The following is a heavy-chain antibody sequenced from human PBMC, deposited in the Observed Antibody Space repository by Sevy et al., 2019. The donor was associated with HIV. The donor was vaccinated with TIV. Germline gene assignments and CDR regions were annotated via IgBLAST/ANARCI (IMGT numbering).Heavy chain of an antibody. Sequence: GGSLRLSCAASGFTFSSYAMSWVRQAPGKGLEWVSCIIGSGGRTYYAESVKGRFTISRDNAKNTLYLQMNNLRAEDKAVYYCAKDGHDYGDFYFNYWGQGTLVTVSS. V-gene: IGHV3-23*01. CDR1: GFTFSSYA. J-gene: IGHJ4*02. D-gene: IGHD4-17*01. CDR2: IIGSGGRT. CDR3: AKDGHDYGDFYFNY.